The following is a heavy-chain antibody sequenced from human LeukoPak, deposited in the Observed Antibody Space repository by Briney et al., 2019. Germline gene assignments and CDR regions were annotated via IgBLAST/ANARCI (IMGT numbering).Heavy chain of an antibody. V-gene: IGHV4-34*01. CDR3: ATSGYSFGHL. CDR1: GGSFSGYY. CDR2: INHSGST. D-gene: IGHD5-18*01. J-gene: IGHJ5*02. Sequence: PSETLSLTCAVYGGSFSGYYWSWIRQPPGKGLEWIGEINHSGSTNYNPSLKSRVTISVDTSKNQFSLKLSSVTAADTAVYYCATSGYSFGHLWGQGTLVTVSS.